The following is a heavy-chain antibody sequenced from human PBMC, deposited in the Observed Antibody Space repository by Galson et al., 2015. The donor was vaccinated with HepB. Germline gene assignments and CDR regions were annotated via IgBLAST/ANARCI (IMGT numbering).Heavy chain of an antibody. V-gene: IGHV3-23*01. CDR3: AKDTVRGGTAGY. J-gene: IGHJ4*02. Sequence: SLRLSCAASGFTFSSYAMSWVRQAPGKGLEWVSGISGSGGSTYYADSVKGRFTISRDNSKNTLYLQMNSLRAEDTAVYHCAKDTVRGGTAGYWGQGTLVTVSS. D-gene: IGHD3-10*01. CDR1: GFTFSSYA. CDR2: ISGSGGST.